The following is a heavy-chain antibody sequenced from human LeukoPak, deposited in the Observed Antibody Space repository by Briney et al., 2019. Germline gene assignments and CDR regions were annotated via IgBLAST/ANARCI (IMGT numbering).Heavy chain of an antibody. Sequence: PSEAQSLTCTVSGGSISSSSYHWVWIRQPPGKGLEWIGSIYYSGSTYYNPSLKSRVTTSVDTSENQFSLKLSSVTAADTAVYYCARRLHGDFVDYWGQGTLVTVSS. CDR1: GGSISSSSYH. J-gene: IGHJ4*02. CDR3: ARRLHGDFVDY. D-gene: IGHD4-17*01. V-gene: IGHV4-39*01. CDR2: IYYSGST.